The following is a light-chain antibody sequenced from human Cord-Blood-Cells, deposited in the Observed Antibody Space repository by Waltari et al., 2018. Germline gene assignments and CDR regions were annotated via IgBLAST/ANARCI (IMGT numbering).Light chain of an antibody. J-gene: IGLJ1*01. CDR1: SSAVGGYNY. Sequence: QSALTQPASVSGSTGPSITISCPGTSSAVGGYNYVPWYQQHPGNAPKLMIYDVSNRPSGVSNRFSGSKSGNTAALTISGLQAEDEADYYCSSYTSGSTYVFGTGTKVTVL. CDR3: SSYTSGSTYV. CDR2: DVS. V-gene: IGLV2-14*03.